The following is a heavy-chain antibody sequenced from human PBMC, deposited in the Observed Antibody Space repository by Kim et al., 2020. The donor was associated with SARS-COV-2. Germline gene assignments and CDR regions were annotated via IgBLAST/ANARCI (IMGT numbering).Heavy chain of an antibody. CDR3: ARGVDTAMIGY. D-gene: IGHD5-18*01. V-gene: IGHV1-3*01. Sequence: KDSRKFQGRVTITRDTSASTAYMELSSLRSEDTAVYYCARGVDTAMIGYWGQGTLVTVSS. J-gene: IGHJ4*02.